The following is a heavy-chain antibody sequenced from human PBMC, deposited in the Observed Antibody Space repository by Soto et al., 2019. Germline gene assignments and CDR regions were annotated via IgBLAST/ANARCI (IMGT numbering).Heavy chain of an antibody. CDR2: IRSKANSFAT. Sequence: HPGGSLRLSCAASGFTFSGSAMHWVRQASGKGLEWVGRIRSKANSFATSYGASVKGRFTISRDDSKNTTFLQMNSLKTEDTALYYCTRQHYAALDAFDIWGLGTMVTVSS. D-gene: IGHD3-16*01. V-gene: IGHV3-73*01. J-gene: IGHJ3*02. CDR1: GFTFSGSA. CDR3: TRQHYAALDAFDI.